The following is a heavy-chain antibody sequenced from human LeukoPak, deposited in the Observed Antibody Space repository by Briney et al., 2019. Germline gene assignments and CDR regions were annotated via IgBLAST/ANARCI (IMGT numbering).Heavy chain of an antibody. Sequence: GASVKVSCKASGGTFSSYAISWVRQAPGQGLEWMGRIILIFGTANYAQKFQGRVTITTDESTSTAYMELSSLRSEDTAVYYCARVRNLVRGDYLFDYWGQGTLVTVSS. CDR3: ARVRNLVRGDYLFDY. V-gene: IGHV1-69*05. CDR2: IILIFGTA. J-gene: IGHJ4*02. D-gene: IGHD4-17*01. CDR1: GGTFSSYA.